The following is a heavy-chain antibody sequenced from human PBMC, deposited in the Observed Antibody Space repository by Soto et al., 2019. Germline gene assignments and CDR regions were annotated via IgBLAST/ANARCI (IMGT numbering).Heavy chain of an antibody. CDR3: VREIWTNYGTQTVFDF. CDR1: GYSFTSFG. Sequence: QVQLVQSEGEVKQPGASVKLSCKASGYSFTSFGISWVRQAPGQGIEWMGWISPNSGATRYAQNLQGRVTITTETSTTQAYLELRSLTSNDTALYYGVREIWTNYGTQTVFDFWGLGAMVTVSS. V-gene: IGHV1-18*01. J-gene: IGHJ4*02. D-gene: IGHD4-17*01. CDR2: ISPNSGAT.